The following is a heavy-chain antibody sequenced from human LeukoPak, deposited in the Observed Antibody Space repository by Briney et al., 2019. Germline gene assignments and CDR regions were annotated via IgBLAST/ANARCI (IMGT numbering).Heavy chain of an antibody. CDR2: IRHDGTNK. V-gene: IGHV3-30*02. D-gene: IGHD3-22*01. J-gene: IGHJ3*02. CDR3: ARPFYYDSSGYDAFDI. Sequence: GGSLRLSCAASGFTFSSYGMHWVRQAPGKGLEWVAFIRHDGTNKYFADSVKGRFTISRDNSKNTLYLQMNSLRAEDTAVYYCARPFYYDSSGYDAFDIWGQGTMVTVSS. CDR1: GFTFSSYG.